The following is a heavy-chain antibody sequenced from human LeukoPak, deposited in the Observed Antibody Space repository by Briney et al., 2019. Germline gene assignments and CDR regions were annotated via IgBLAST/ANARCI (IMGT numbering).Heavy chain of an antibody. CDR1: GGTFSSYA. Sequence: SVKVSCKASGGTFSSYAISWVRQAPGQELEWMGRIIPIFGTANYAQKFQGRVTITADESTSTAYMELSSLRSEDTAVYYCARSDDFWSGYYQPLYYYYGMDVWGQGTTVTVSS. CDR3: ARSDDFWSGYYQPLYYYYGMDV. CDR2: IIPIFGTA. J-gene: IGHJ6*02. V-gene: IGHV1-69*13. D-gene: IGHD3-3*01.